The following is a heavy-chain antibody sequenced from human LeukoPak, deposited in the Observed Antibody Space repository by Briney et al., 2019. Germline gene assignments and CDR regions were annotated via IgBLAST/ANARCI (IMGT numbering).Heavy chain of an antibody. V-gene: IGHV5-51*01. CDR2: IYPGDYDN. J-gene: IGHJ4*02. D-gene: IGHD6-19*01. CDR3: ARQGQWLAPDY. Sequence: GESQKISCKGSGYSFTSYWIAWVRQMPGKGLELVGIIYPGDYDNRYSPSFQGQVTISADKSISTAYLQWSSLKASDTAMYYCARQGQWLAPDYWGQGTLVTVSS. CDR1: GYSFTSYW.